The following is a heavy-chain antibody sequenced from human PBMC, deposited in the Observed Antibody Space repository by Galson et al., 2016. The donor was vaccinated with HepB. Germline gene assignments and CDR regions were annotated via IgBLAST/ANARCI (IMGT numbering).Heavy chain of an antibody. J-gene: IGHJ4*02. V-gene: IGHV3-9*01. CDR2: ISWNSANI. CDR3: AKAGTYYGSGSRPGAH. CDR1: GFGFDEFG. D-gene: IGHD3-10*01. Sequence: SLRLSCAASGFGFDEFGMHWVRQGPGKGLKWVSGISWNSANIGYDDSVKGRFTISRDNAKNSLYLQMNSLKAEDTAVYYCAKAGTYYGSGSRPGAHWGQGTLVTVSS.